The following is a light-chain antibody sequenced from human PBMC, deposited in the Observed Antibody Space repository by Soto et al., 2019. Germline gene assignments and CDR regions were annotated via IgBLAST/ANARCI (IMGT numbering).Light chain of an antibody. Sequence: EMVMTQSPVTLSVSLGERATLSCRASQIVSSNLAWYQQKPCQAPRLLIDGASTRATGIPARFIGSGSGTAITRTISTLASDDFAVYYGQQYNNWGSWKFGQGTNVESK. CDR1: QIVSSN. CDR3: QQYNNWGSWK. CDR2: GAS. V-gene: IGKV3-15*01. J-gene: IGKJ1*01.